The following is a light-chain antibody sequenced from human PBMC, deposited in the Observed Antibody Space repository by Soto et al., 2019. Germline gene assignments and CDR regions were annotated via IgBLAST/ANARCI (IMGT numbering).Light chain of an antibody. CDR2: EVS. CDR3: SSYTSGSTWV. Sequence: QSVLTQPASVSGSPGQSITISCTGTSSDVGAYNYVSWYQQHPGKAPKLMIYEVSNRPSRVSNRFSGSKSGNTASLTISGLQAEDEGDYYCSSYTSGSTWVFGGGTQLTVL. J-gene: IGLJ3*02. V-gene: IGLV2-14*01. CDR1: SSDVGAYNY.